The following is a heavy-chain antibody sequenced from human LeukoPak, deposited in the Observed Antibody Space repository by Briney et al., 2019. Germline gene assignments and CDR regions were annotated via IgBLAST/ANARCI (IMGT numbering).Heavy chain of an antibody. Sequence: PGGSLRLFCVASGFTFSENWMHWVRQAPGKGLAWVSHINRDGGLTNYADSVKGRFTISRDNARNTVYLQMSSLRVEDTAIYFCAREEHRLAEAGTSAFDLGGQGTLVTVSP. CDR1: GFTFSENW. D-gene: IGHD6-13*01. CDR2: INRDGGLT. CDR3: AREEHRLAEAGTSAFDL. J-gene: IGHJ3*01. V-gene: IGHV3-74*01.